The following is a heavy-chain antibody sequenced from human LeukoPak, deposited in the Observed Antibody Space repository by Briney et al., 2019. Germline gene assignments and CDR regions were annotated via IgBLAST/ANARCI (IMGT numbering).Heavy chain of an antibody. J-gene: IGHJ4*01. Sequence: SETLSLTCIVSGGSVSTYYWSWIRQPAGKGLEFIGRFFTSGTSGTTNYNPSLKSRVTMSLDTSKNQFSLKLSSVTAADTAVYYCATTWYYDSRGYLFDDWGHGTLVTVSS. V-gene: IGHV4-4*07. CDR2: FFTSGTSGTT. D-gene: IGHD3-22*01. CDR3: ATTWYYDSRGYLFDD. CDR1: GGSVSTYY.